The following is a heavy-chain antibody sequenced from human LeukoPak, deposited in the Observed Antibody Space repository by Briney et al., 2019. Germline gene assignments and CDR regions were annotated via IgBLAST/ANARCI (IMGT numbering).Heavy chain of an antibody. CDR1: GFTVSSNY. Sequence: GGSLRLSCTDSGFTVSSNYMSWVRQAPGKGLEWVSVIFSGGSTYYADSVKGRFTISRDNSKNTLYLQMNSLRAEDTAGYYCASSLCGGDCYSGNVDYWGQGTLVTVSS. CDR2: IFSGGST. V-gene: IGHV3-53*01. D-gene: IGHD2-21*02. CDR3: ASSLCGGDCYSGNVDY. J-gene: IGHJ4*02.